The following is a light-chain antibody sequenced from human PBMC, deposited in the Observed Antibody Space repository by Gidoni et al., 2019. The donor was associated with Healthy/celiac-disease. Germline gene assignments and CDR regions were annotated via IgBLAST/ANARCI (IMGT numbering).Light chain of an antibody. CDR2: EGS. CDR3: CSYAGSSIP. J-gene: IGLJ3*02. V-gene: IGLV2-23*01. Sequence: QSALTQPASVSGSPVQSITISCTGTSSDVGSYNLVSWYQQHPGKDPKLMSYEGSKRPSGVSNRFSGSKSGNTASLTISGLQAEDEADYYCCSYAGSSIPFGGGTKLTVL. CDR1: SSDVGSYNL.